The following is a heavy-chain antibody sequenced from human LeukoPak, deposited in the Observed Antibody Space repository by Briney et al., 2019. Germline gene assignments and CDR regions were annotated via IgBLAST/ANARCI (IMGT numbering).Heavy chain of an antibody. D-gene: IGHD1-1*01. CDR2: IGTAGDT. Sequence: PGGSLRLSCAASGFTFSDYDMHWVRQATGKGLEWVSAIGTAGDTYYTGSGKGRFTIYRENAKNSLYLQMNSLRAGDTAVYYCARVAKERVGGVYYFDYWGQGTLVTVSS. V-gene: IGHV3-13*01. J-gene: IGHJ4*02. CDR3: ARVAKERVGGVYYFDY. CDR1: GFTFSDYD.